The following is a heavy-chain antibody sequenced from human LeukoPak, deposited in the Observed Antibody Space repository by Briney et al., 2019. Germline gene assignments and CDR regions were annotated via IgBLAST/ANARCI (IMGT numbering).Heavy chain of an antibody. Sequence: SETLSLTCTVSGYSISSGYYWSWIRQPPGKGLEWIGEINHSGSTNYNPSLKSRVTISVDTSKNQFSLKLSSVTAADTAVYYCARQRLVRGVMRQNYMDVWGKGTTVTISS. J-gene: IGHJ6*03. CDR3: ARQRLVRGVMRQNYMDV. CDR1: GYSISSGYY. CDR2: INHSGST. D-gene: IGHD3-10*01. V-gene: IGHV4-34*01.